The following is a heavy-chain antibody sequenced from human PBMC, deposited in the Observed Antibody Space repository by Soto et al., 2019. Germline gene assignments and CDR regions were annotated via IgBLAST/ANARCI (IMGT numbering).Heavy chain of an antibody. CDR3: ARDQGITTFGVYSMYYYGMDV. CDR2: INPDNGNT. V-gene: IGHV1-18*01. J-gene: IGHJ6*02. D-gene: IGHD3-3*01. CDR1: GYTFTRSG. Sequence: QVQLVQSGAEVKKPGASVKVSCKASGYTFTRSGISWVRQAPGQGLEWLGWINPDNGNTNYAQHLQGRVSLTTDTSTSTAYMDQRSLRSDDTAVYYCARDQGITTFGVYSMYYYGMDVWGQGTTVTVSS.